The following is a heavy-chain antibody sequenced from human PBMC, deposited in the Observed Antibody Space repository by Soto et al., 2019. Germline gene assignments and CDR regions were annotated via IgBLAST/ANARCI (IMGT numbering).Heavy chain of an antibody. CDR2: ISADNINT. Sequence: ASVKVSCKAAGYTFYSHSISWVRQAPGQGPEWMGRISADNINTKYAQKFRGRVTMTTDTSTSTVYMELRNLRSDDTAVYYCARCIQEDYYYGMDVWGQGTTVTVSS. J-gene: IGHJ6*02. V-gene: IGHV1-18*01. D-gene: IGHD5-18*01. CDR3: ARCIQEDYYYGMDV. CDR1: GYTFYSHS.